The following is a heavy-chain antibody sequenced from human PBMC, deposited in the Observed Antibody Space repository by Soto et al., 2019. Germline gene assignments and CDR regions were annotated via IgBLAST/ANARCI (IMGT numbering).Heavy chain of an antibody. CDR1: GYTFTSYG. D-gene: IGHD6-13*01. CDR3: ARDLGQQLLDY. V-gene: IGHV1-18*01. J-gene: IGHJ4*02. Sequence: ASVKVSCKASGYTFTSYGISWVRRAPGQGLEWMGWISAYNGNTKYAQKLQGRVTMTTDTSTSTAYMELRSLRSDDTAVYFCARDLGQQLLDYWGQGPLVTVSS. CDR2: ISAYNGNT.